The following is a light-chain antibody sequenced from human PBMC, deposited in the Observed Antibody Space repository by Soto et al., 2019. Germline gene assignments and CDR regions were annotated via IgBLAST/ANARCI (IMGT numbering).Light chain of an antibody. CDR3: KQYHSWPRT. CDR1: QSVYSN. V-gene: IGKV3-15*01. CDR2: AAS. Sequence: IVMTQSPATLSVSPGERATLSCRASQSVYSNFAWYQQKPGQAPRLLIYAASTRATDIPVRFSCTGSGTDFTLTISSLQSEDFAVYYCKQYHSWPRTFGQGTKVEIK. J-gene: IGKJ1*01.